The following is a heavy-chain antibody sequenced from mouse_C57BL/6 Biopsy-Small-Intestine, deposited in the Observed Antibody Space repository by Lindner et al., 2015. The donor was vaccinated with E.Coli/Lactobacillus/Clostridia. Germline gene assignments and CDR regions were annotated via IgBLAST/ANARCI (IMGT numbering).Heavy chain of an antibody. CDR1: GYSFTDYN. CDR2: INPNYGTT. CDR3: TTYGKDAMDY. Sequence: VQLQESGPELVKPGASVKISCKASGYSFTDYNMNWVKQSNGKSLEWIGVINPNYGTTAYNQKFQGKATITADTSSNTAYLQLSSLTSEDTAVYYCTTYGKDAMDYWGQGTSVTVSS. D-gene: IGHD5-5*01. J-gene: IGHJ4*01. V-gene: IGHV1-39*01.